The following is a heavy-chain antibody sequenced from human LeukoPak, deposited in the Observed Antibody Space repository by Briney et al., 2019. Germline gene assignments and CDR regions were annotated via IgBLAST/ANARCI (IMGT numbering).Heavy chain of an antibody. J-gene: IGHJ3*02. CDR3: ARIVGAGDAFDI. V-gene: IGHV4-30-4*08. CDR1: GGSISSGDYY. D-gene: IGHD1-26*01. Sequence: SQTLSLTCTVSGGSISSGDYYWSWIRQPPGKGLEWIGYIYYSGSAYYNPSLKSRVTISVDTSKNQFSLKLSSVTAADTAVYYCARIVGAGDAFDIWGQGTMVTVSS. CDR2: IYYSGSA.